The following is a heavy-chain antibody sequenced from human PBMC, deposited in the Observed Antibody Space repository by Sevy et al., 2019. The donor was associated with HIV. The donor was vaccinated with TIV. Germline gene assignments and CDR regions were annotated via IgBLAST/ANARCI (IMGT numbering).Heavy chain of an antibody. CDR2: ISWNSGSI. CDR3: AKDKFYYDSSGYYFDY. Sequence: GGSLRLSCAASGFTFDDYAMHWVRQAPGKGLEWVSGISWNSGSIGYADSVKGRFTISRDNAKNSLYLQMNSLRAEDTALYYCAKDKFYYDSSGYYFDYWGQEPWSPSPQ. J-gene: IGHJ4*01. V-gene: IGHV3-9*01. D-gene: IGHD3-22*01. CDR1: GFTFDDYA.